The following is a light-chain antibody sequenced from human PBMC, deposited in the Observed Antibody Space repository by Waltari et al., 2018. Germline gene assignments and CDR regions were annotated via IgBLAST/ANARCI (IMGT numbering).Light chain of an antibody. CDR2: DDS. CDR1: HIGSKS. J-gene: IGLJ3*02. V-gene: IGLV3-21*03. Sequence: SYVLTQPPSVSVAPGKTARLPRGGNHIGSKSVHWYQQKPGQAPVLVVYDDSDRPSGIPERFSGSNSGNTATLTISRVEAGDEADYYCQVWDSSSDHWVFGGGTKLTVL. CDR3: QVWDSSSDHWV.